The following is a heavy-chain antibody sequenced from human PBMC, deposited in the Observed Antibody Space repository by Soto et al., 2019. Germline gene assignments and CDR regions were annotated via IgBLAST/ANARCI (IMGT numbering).Heavy chain of an antibody. CDR1: GYTFTGDY. D-gene: IGHD6-6*01. J-gene: IGHJ4*02. Sequence: ASVKASCKASGYTFTGDYIHWVRQAPGQGLEWMGWINPNSGDTNYPQKFQGRVTMTRDMSRSSAYMELSRLISDETAVYYCARGKSHQLVGDFDYLGRVTLVAVCS. CDR3: ARGKSHQLVGDFDY. CDR2: INPNSGDT. V-gene: IGHV1-2*02.